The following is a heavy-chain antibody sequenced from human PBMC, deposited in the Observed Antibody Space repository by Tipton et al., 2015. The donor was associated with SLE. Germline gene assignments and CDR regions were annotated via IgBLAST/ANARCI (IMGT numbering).Heavy chain of an antibody. CDR3: ARHRHKWEPEAFDI. J-gene: IGHJ3*02. CDR1: GDSISRSASY. Sequence: TLSLTCTVSGDSISRSASYWGWIRPPPGKGLEWIGSMYYSGSTYYNPSLKSRVTISVDTSKNQFSLKLSSVTATDTAVYYCARHRHKWEPEAFDIWGQGTMVTVSS. D-gene: IGHD1-26*01. V-gene: IGHV4-39*01. CDR2: MYYSGST.